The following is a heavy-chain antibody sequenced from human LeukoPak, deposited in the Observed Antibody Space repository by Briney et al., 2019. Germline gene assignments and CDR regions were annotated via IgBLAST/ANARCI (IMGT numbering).Heavy chain of an antibody. V-gene: IGHV1-18*01. CDR1: GYTFTSYG. J-gene: IGHJ3*02. Sequence: GASVKVSCKASGYTFTSYGISWVRQAPGQGLEWMGWISAYNGNTNYAQKLQGRVTMTTDTSTSTAYMELRSLRSDDTAVYYCARGVTTLTSGDAFDIWGQGTMVTVSS. CDR3: ARGVTTLTSGDAFDI. D-gene: IGHD1-26*01. CDR2: ISAYNGNT.